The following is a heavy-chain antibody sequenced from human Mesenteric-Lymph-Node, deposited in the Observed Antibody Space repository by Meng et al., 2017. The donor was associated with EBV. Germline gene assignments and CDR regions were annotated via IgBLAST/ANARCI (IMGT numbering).Heavy chain of an antibody. CDR1: GDTFSSHP. CDR3: ARGRRVNMVSLDFDH. Sequence: QVRLVRSGAEVRKPGASVKVSCKSSGDTFSSHPISWVRQTPGQGLEWVGGTVPLVGSAVYAQKFQGRVTITADESTTTAFMELRSLTSEDTAVYYCARGRRVNMVSLDFDHWGQGTLVTVSS. D-gene: IGHD4/OR15-4a*01. CDR2: TVPLVGSA. J-gene: IGHJ4*02. V-gene: IGHV1-69*01.